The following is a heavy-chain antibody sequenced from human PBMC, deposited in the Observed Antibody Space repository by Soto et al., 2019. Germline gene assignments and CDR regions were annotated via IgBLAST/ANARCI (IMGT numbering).Heavy chain of an antibody. V-gene: IGHV4-59*01. Sequence: SETLSLTCTVSGDSMTHYYWSWIREPPGRGLQWIGQISYSAETYYNPSLRSRVAISIDTSRNQFSLKLTSMAAADTALYRCVRGRQQESIDMWCKGTMVTVSS. J-gene: IGHJ6*04. CDR1: GDSMTHYY. CDR3: VRGRQQESIDM. CDR2: ISYSAET.